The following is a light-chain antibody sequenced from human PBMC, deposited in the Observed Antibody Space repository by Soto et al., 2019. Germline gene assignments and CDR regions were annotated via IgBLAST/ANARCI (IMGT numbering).Light chain of an antibody. V-gene: IGKV3-20*01. J-gene: IGKJ1*01. CDR1: QSVGSSY. CDR3: QQYGSSPWT. CDR2: DAS. Sequence: EIVLTQSPGTLSLSPVERATLSCRASQSVGSSYLAWYQQKPGQAPRLLIYDASSRATGIPDRFSGGASGTDFTLTISRLEPEDFAVYYCQQYGSSPWTFGQGTKVEIK.